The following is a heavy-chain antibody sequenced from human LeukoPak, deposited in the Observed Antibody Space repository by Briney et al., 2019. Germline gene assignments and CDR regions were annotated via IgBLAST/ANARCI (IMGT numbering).Heavy chain of an antibody. Sequence: PGGSLRLSCTASGFTLSSYEMSWIRQAPGKGLEWVSSIDYSGGSTYYADSVKGRFTISRDNSKNTLYLQMNSLRAEETAVYYCAKDMDSYADYYYYMDVWGKGTTVTVSS. CDR3: AKDMDSYADYYYYMDV. CDR2: IDYSGGST. J-gene: IGHJ6*03. CDR1: GFTLSSYE. V-gene: IGHV3-23*01. D-gene: IGHD2-2*03.